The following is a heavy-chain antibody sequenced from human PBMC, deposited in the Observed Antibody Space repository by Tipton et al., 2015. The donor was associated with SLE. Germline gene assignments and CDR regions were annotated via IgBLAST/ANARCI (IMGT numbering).Heavy chain of an antibody. CDR2: ISAYNGNT. CDR1: GYTFTSYG. J-gene: IGHJ3*02. V-gene: IGHV1-18*01. CDR3: ARRGLGGTWAFDI. D-gene: IGHD1-26*01. Sequence: QLVQSGPEVKKPGASVKVSCKASGYTFTSYGISWVRQAPGQGLEWMGWISAYNGNTNYAQKLQGRVTMTRNTSISTAFMELSSLRSEDTAVYYCARRGLGGTWAFDIWGQGTMVTVSS.